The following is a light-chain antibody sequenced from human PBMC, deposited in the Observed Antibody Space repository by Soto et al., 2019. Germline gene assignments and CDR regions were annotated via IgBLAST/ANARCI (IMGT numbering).Light chain of an antibody. V-gene: IGKV3-11*01. CDR1: QSVSSY. J-gene: IGKJ2*01. CDR2: DAS. CDR3: QQRSSLPYT. Sequence: EIVLTQSPATLSLSPGERATLSCRASQSVSSYLAWYQHRPCQAPRLLIYDASNRTTGIPARFRGSGSGPDCTLTISSLEPEDFALYYCQQRSSLPYTFGQGTNLEIK.